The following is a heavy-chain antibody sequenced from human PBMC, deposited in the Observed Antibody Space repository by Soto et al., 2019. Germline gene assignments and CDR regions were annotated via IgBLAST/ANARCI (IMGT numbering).Heavy chain of an antibody. Sequence: QVQLQESGPGLVKPSQTLSLTCTVSGGSISNDNYYWSWIRQNPGKGLEWIGHIYHSGSTYYNTSLQSXXTXSXXTSKNQFSLKLSSVTAADTAVYYCAKLGFGEPIDNWGQGTLVTVSS. D-gene: IGHD3-10*01. J-gene: IGHJ4*02. CDR1: GGSISNDNYY. V-gene: IGHV4-31*03. CDR2: IYHSGST. CDR3: AKLGFGEPIDN.